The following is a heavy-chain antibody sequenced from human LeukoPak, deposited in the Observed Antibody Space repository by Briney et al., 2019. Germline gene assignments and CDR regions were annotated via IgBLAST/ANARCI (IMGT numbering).Heavy chain of an antibody. D-gene: IGHD3-22*01. CDR1: GFTVSSNY. V-gene: IGHV3-53*01. Sequence: GGSLRLSCAASGFTVSSNYMSWVRQAPGKGLEWVSVIYSGGSTYYADSVKGRFTISRDNSKNTLYLQMNSLRAEDTAVYYCAKDYYDSSGYYASPGGYWGQGTLVTVSS. CDR3: AKDYYDSSGYYASPGGY. CDR2: IYSGGST. J-gene: IGHJ4*02.